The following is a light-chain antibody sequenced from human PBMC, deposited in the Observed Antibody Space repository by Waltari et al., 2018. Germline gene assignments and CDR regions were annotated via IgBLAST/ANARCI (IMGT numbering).Light chain of an antibody. Sequence: QSALTQPASVSGSPGPSIAISCTGTSSDVCAYDYVSWYQQHPGKAPKLIIFDVNYRPSGVSNRFSSSKSGNTASLTISGLQPEDEADYYCSSYLSTNTEVFGGGTKVTVL. J-gene: IGLJ2*01. V-gene: IGLV2-14*03. CDR3: SSYLSTNTEV. CDR2: DVN. CDR1: SSDVCAYDY.